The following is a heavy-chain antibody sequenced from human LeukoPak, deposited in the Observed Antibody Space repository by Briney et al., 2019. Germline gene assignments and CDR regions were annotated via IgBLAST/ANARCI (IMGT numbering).Heavy chain of an antibody. V-gene: IGHV4-31*03. Sequence: PSQTLSLTCTVSGGSINNDRYYWSWLRQLPGKGLEWIGYIYYNGDTFYNKSLKSRVTISLATSKNQFSLSLRSVTAADTAVYYCAKEGGQLLNIPFGSWGPGTLVTVSS. CDR3: AKEGGQLLNIPFGS. CDR1: GGSINNDRYY. D-gene: IGHD2-2*01. J-gene: IGHJ4*02. CDR2: IYYNGDT.